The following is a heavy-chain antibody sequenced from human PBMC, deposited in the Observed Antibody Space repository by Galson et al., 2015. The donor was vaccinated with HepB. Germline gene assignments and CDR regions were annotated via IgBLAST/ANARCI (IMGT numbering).Heavy chain of an antibody. D-gene: IGHD4-23*01. CDR3: QKDYGGNSYYFDY. V-gene: IGHV3-43*01. CDR2: ISWDGGST. J-gene: IGHJ4*02. CDR1: GFTFDDYT. Sequence: SLRLSCAASGFTFDDYTMHWVRQAPGKGLEWVSVISWDGGSTYYADCVKGGFTIPRNNIKTSLYLHMNSLRTEDTALYYCQKDYGGNSYYFDYWGQGTLVTVSS.